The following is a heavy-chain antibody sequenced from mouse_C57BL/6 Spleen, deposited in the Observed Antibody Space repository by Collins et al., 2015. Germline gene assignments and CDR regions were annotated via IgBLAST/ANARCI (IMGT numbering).Heavy chain of an antibody. CDR3: ARSGNAGFAY. J-gene: IGHJ3*01. V-gene: IGHV1-9*01. D-gene: IGHD1-3*01. Sequence: GKATFTADTSSNTAYMQLSSLTTEDSAIYYCARSGNAGFAYWGQGTLVTVSA.